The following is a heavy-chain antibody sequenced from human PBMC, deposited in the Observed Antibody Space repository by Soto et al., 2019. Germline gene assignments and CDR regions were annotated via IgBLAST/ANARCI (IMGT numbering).Heavy chain of an antibody. J-gene: IGHJ5*02. V-gene: IGHV4-59*01. CDR1: GGSISSYY. CDR3: TKLPWADYGGIFDP. CDR2: IYYSGST. D-gene: IGHD4-17*01. Sequence: LSLTCSVSGGSISSYYWSWIRQPPGKGLEWIGYIYYSGSTNYNPSLKSRVTISVDTSKNQFSLKLSSVTTADTAVYSCTKLPWADYGGIFDPWGQGTLVTVSS.